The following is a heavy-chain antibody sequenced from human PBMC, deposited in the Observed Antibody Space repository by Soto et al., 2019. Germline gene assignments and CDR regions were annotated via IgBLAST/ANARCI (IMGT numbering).Heavy chain of an antibody. CDR1: GFTFSSYA. J-gene: IGHJ3*02. CDR2: ISYDGSNK. CDR3: ARVKRWLQLDAFDI. V-gene: IGHV3-30-3*01. D-gene: IGHD5-12*01. Sequence: SGGSLRLSCAASGFTFSSYAMHWVRQAPGKGLEWVAVISYDGSNKYYADSVKGRFTISRDNSKNTLYLQMNSLRAEDTAVYYCARVKRWLQLDAFDIWGQGTMVTVSS.